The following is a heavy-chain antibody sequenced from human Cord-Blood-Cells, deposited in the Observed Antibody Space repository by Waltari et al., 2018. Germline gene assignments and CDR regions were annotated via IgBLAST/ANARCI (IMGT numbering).Heavy chain of an antibody. CDR3: ARDLVDLGRLDY. D-gene: IGHD5-12*01. V-gene: IGHV3-33*01. Sequence: QVQLVESGVGVFQPGRSLRLSFEASGFTFSTYAMPWARQAPGKWLEWVRVIWYEGSSKYYADSVKGRFTISRDNSKNTLYLQMNSLRAEDTAVYYCARDLVDLGRLDYWGQGTLVTVSS. CDR1: GFTFSTYA. J-gene: IGHJ4*02. CDR2: IWYEGSSK.